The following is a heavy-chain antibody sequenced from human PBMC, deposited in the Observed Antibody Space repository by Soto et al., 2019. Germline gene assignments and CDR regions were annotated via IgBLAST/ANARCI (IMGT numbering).Heavy chain of an antibody. D-gene: IGHD2-2*01. Sequence: QVQLVESGGGVVQPGTSLRLSCVASGLIFTDYGMHWVRQAPGKGLEWVAVIWHDGNTKFYADSVKGRFTISRDDSKNTLYLQMNSLRAEDTAVYHCATDRGTSPFDYWGQGTLVTFSS. J-gene: IGHJ4*02. CDR3: ATDRGTSPFDY. CDR2: IWHDGNTK. V-gene: IGHV3-33*01. CDR1: GLIFTDYG.